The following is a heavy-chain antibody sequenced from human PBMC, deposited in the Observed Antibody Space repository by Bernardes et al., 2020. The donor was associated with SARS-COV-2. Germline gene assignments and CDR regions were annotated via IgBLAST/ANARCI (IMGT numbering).Heavy chain of an antibody. V-gene: IGHV3-23*01. J-gene: IGHJ5*02. CDR1: GFTFSSYA. Sequence: TGSRAVSGFTFSSYAMSWVGKAPGKGLEWVSSISGGGGTTYYADSVKGRFTISRDNSKTTLYLQMNSLRADDTAVYFCAKVRCSSTTCYTLGINNWFDPWGQGTLVTVSS. D-gene: IGHD2-2*02. CDR3: AKVRCSSTTCYTLGINNWFDP. CDR2: ISGGGGTT.